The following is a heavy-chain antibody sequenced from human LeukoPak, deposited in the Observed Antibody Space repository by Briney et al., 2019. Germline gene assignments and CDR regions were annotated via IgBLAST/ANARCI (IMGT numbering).Heavy chain of an antibody. D-gene: IGHD4-23*01. CDR1: GGSISSYY. CDR3: ARDGGNFDIDY. J-gene: IGHJ4*02. CDR2: ISTRGSTDS. V-gene: IGHV4-4*07. Sequence: SETLSLTCTVSGGSISSYYWSWIRQPAGKGLEWIGRISTRGSTDSDYNPSLKSRVTMSVDTSKNHLSLKLTSVTAADTAVYYCARDGGNFDIDYWGQGTLVTVSS.